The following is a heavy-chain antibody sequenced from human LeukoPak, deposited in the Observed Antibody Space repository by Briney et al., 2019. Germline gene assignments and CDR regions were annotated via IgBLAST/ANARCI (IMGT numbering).Heavy chain of an antibody. Sequence: SETLSLTCAVYGGSFSGYYWSWIRQPPGKGLEWIGEINHSGSTNYNPSLKSRVTISVDTSKNQFSLKLSSVTAADTAVYYCARGGLYLLFRYNWNYGYFDYWGQGTLVTVSS. CDR2: INHSGST. D-gene: IGHD1-7*01. CDR1: GGSFSGYY. V-gene: IGHV4-34*01. CDR3: ARGGLYLLFRYNWNYGYFDY. J-gene: IGHJ4*02.